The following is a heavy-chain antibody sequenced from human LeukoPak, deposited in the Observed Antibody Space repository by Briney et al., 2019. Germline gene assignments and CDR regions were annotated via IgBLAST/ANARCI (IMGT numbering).Heavy chain of an antibody. V-gene: IGHV1-46*01. CDR1: GYTFTSYY. CDR3: ASAPPWIQLWLSD. CDR2: INPSGGST. D-gene: IGHD5-18*01. Sequence: ASVKVSCKASGYTFTSYYTHWVRQAPGQGLEWMGIINPSGGSTSYAQKFQGRVTMTRDTSTSTVYMELSSLRSEDTAVYYCASAPPWIQLWLSDWGQGTLVTVSS. J-gene: IGHJ4*02.